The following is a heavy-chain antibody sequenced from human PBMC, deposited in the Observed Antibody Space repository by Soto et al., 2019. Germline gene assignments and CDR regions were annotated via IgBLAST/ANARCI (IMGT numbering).Heavy chain of an antibody. V-gene: IGHV3-33*01. CDR1: GFTFSSYG. CDR3: ARGRYSSIDAKDY. CDR2: IWYDGSNK. Sequence: GGSLRLSCAASGFTFSSYGMHWVRQAPGKGLEWVAVIWYDGSNKYYADSVKGRFTISRDNSKNTLYLQMNSPRAEDTDVYYCARGRYSSIDAKDYWGQGTLVTVSS. D-gene: IGHD6-19*01. J-gene: IGHJ4*02.